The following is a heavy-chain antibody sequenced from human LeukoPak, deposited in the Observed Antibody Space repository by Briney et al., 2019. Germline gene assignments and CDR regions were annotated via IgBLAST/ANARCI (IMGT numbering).Heavy chain of an antibody. J-gene: IGHJ6*02. D-gene: IGHD6-25*01. V-gene: IGHV4-59*08. CDR2: IHDSGIA. CDR1: GFSITFY. Sequence: SETLSLTCSVSGFSITFYWSWFRQPPRKGLEWIGQIHDSGIASYSPSLKSRVTISLDTSKNQFSLHLSSVTAADTAVYYCARHSGYAMDVWGQGITVTVS. CDR3: ARHSGYAMDV.